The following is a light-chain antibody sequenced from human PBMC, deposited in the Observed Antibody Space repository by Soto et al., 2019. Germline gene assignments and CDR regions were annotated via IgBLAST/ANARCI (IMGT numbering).Light chain of an antibody. CDR2: DAS. J-gene: IGKJ1*01. CDR3: QQYVRSPPSWT. V-gene: IGKV3-20*01. Sequence: ETVLTQSPGTLSLSPGERATLSCRASQSVSSSYLAWYQQKPGQAPRLLIYDASSRATGIPDRFSGSGSGTAFPLTNSRLKPEKFAVYYCQQYVRSPPSWTFGQGTKVEIK. CDR1: QSVSSSY.